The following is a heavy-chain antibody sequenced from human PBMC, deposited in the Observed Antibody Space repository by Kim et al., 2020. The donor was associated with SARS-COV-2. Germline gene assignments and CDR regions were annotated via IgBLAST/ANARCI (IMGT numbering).Heavy chain of an antibody. CDR3: STHSSPIAGAIRSDV. V-gene: IGHV4-59*08. D-gene: IGHD2-15*01. J-gene: IGHJ3*01. Sequence: SETLSLTCTVSGGSINNYYCSWIRHPPAKGLGLIGYGHFSGSANTNPSLQIRVTMSVGASKTQFSLKLTSGTAAATAMYNCSTHSSPIAGAIRSDVWG. CDR1: GGSINNYY. CDR2: GHFSGSA.